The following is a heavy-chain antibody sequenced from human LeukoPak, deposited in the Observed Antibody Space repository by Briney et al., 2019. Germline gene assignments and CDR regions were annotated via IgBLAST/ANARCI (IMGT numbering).Heavy chain of an antibody. Sequence: GQSLKISSTGFGYSFSYYWIAWARPMPAKGLDWMGITYPGVSDTRYSPSFKGEVTISADKSSSTAYRQWSMLRASDTAMYYCARCGEMATISSCYFDYWGQGSLVTVSS. D-gene: IGHD5-24*01. J-gene: IGHJ4*02. CDR1: GYSFSYYW. CDR3: ARCGEMATISSCYFDY. CDR2: TYPGVSDT. V-gene: IGHV5-51*01.